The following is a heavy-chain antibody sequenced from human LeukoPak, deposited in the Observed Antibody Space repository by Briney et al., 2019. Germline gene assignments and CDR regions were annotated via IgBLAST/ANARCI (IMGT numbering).Heavy chain of an antibody. D-gene: IGHD3-22*01. CDR2: ISGSGGST. CDR1: GFTFSSYA. CDR3: AKDRVYYYDSSGDGIDAFDI. Sequence: GGSLRLSCAASGFTFSSYAMSWVRQAPGKGLEWVSAISGSGGSTYYADSVKGRFTISRDNSKNTLYLQMNSLRAEDTAVYYCAKDRVYYYDSSGDGIDAFDIWGQGTMVTASS. V-gene: IGHV3-23*01. J-gene: IGHJ3*02.